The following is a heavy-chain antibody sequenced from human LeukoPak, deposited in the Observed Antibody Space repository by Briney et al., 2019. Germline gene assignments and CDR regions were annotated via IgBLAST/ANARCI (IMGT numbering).Heavy chain of an antibody. Sequence: GVSVKVSCKASGYTFTSYGISWVRQAPGQGLEWMGWISAYNGNTNYAQKLQGRVTMTTDTSTSTAYMELRSPRSDDTAVYYCARHRYYDSSGYYPTSGDFDYWGQGTPVTVSS. J-gene: IGHJ4*02. D-gene: IGHD3-22*01. CDR2: ISAYNGNT. CDR1: GYTFTSYG. V-gene: IGHV1-18*01. CDR3: ARHRYYDSSGYYPTSGDFDY.